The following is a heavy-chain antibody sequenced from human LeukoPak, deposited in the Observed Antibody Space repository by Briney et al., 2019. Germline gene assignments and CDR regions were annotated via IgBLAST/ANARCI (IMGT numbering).Heavy chain of an antibody. J-gene: IGHJ4*02. D-gene: IGHD6-13*01. V-gene: IGHV3-30*04. CDR3: ARARDSSWDY. Sequence: GGSLRLSCAASGFTFSSYAMHWVRQAPGKGLEWVAVISYDGSNKYYADSVKGRFTISRDNSKNTLYLQMNSLRAEDTAVYYCARARDSSWDYWGQGTLVTVSS. CDR2: ISYDGSNK. CDR1: GFTFSSYA.